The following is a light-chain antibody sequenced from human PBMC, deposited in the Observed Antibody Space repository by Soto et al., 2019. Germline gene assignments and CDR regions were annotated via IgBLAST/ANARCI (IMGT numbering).Light chain of an antibody. CDR1: SRDVDAYDF. J-gene: IGLJ1*01. CDR3: CSFAGSFYV. Sequence: QSALTQPRSVSGSPGQSVAISCTGTSRDVDAYDFVSWYQHHPGKAPKIIISEVSKRPSGVSHRFSGSKSGNTASLTISGLQAEDEADYFCCSFAGSFYVFGTGTKVTVL. CDR2: EVS. V-gene: IGLV2-11*01.